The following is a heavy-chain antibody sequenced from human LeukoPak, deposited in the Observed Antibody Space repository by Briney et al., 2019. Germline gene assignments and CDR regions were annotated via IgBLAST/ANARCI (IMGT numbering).Heavy chain of an antibody. CDR1: GFTFSSYA. D-gene: IGHD6-6*01. Sequence: GGSLRLSCAASGFTFSSYAMSWVRQAPGKGLEWVSAISDSGGSTYYADSVKGRFTISRDNSKNTLYLKMNSLRAEDTAVYYCAKTSSIATLGFEGGFDPLAREPWSPSPQ. CDR2: ISDSGGST. CDR3: AKTSSIATLGFEGGFDP. J-gene: IGHJ5*02. V-gene: IGHV3-23*01.